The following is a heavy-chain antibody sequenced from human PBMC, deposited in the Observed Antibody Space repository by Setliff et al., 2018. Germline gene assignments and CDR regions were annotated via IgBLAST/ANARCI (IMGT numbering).Heavy chain of an antibody. Sequence: GGSLRLSCVASGFTFSNYGMHWVRQAPGKGLEWVALIWNDGSSKFYGDSVKGRFTISRDNSKDTLYLQMNSLAAEDTAVFYCVRLAGQLGQTRSNYYYYYYMDVWGKGTTVTVSS. V-gene: IGHV3-33*01. CDR2: IWNDGSSK. CDR3: VRLAGQLGQTRSNYYYYYYMDV. D-gene: IGHD6-6*01. CDR1: GFTFSNYG. J-gene: IGHJ6*03.